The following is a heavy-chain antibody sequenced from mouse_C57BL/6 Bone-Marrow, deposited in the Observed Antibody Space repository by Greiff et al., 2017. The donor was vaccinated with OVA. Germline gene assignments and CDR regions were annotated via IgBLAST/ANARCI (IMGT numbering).Heavy chain of an antibody. CDR2: INPNNGGT. CDR3: ARGGPLRPLCDY. J-gene: IGHJ2*01. D-gene: IGHD1-2*01. CDR1: GYTFTDSY. Sequence: VQLQQSVPELVKPGASVKISCTASGYTFTDSYMNWVKQSHGQSLEWIGDINPNNGGTSYNQKFKGKATLTVDTSSSTAYMELRSLTSEDSAVNYCARGGPLRPLCDYWGQGTTLTVSS. V-gene: IGHV1-26*01.